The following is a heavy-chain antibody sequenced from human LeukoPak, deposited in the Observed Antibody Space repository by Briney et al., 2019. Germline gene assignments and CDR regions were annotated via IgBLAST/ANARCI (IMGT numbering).Heavy chain of an antibody. CDR3: ASAYYDILTGLVFDY. CDR1: GFTFSSYW. Sequence: GGSLRLSCAASGFTFSSYWMSWVRQAPGKGLEWVANIKQDGSEKYYVDSVKGRFTISRDNAKNSLYLQMNSLRAEDTAVYYCASAYYDILTGLVFDYWGQGTLVTVSS. CDR2: IKQDGSEK. D-gene: IGHD3-9*01. V-gene: IGHV3-7*01. J-gene: IGHJ4*02.